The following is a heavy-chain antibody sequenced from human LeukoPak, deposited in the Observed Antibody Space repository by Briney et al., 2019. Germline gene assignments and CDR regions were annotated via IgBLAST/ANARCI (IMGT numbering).Heavy chain of an antibody. J-gene: IGHJ4*02. CDR1: GFTFSSYG. V-gene: IGHV3-30*02. CDR3: ARGGAYGVKIDY. D-gene: IGHD3-10*01. Sequence: GGSLRLSCAASGFTFSSYGMHWVRQAPGKGLEWVAFIRYDGSNKYYADSVKGRFTISRDTSKNTLYLQMNSLRAEDTAVYYCARGGAYGVKIDYWGQGTLVTVSS. CDR2: IRYDGSNK.